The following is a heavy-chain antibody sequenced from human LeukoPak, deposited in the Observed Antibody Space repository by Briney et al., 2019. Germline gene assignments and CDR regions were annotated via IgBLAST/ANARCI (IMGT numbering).Heavy chain of an antibody. Sequence: SETLSLTCTVSGGSISSYYWSWIRQPPGKGLEWIGYIYYSGSTNYNPSLKSRVTISVDTSKNQFSLKLSSVTAADTAVYYCARGDSSGRLFDYWGQGTLVTVSS. CDR2: IYYSGST. CDR3: ARGDSSGRLFDY. J-gene: IGHJ4*02. V-gene: IGHV4-59*01. D-gene: IGHD6-19*01. CDR1: GGSISSYY.